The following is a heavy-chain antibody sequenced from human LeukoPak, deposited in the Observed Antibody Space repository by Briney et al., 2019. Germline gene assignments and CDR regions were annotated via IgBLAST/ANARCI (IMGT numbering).Heavy chain of an antibody. J-gene: IGHJ4*02. CDR2: IIASGDT. D-gene: IGHD3-3*01. V-gene: IGHV3-23*01. CDR3: AKDLQSDDFWSGTTFDY. CDR1: GFSFGNCA. Sequence: RSGGSLRLSCAASGFSFGNCAMSWVRQAPGKGLEWVSVIIASGDTYTTDYVKGRFTISRDNSKSTLYLQMNSLRAEDTAVYYCAKDLQSDDFWSGTTFDYWGQGTLVTVSS.